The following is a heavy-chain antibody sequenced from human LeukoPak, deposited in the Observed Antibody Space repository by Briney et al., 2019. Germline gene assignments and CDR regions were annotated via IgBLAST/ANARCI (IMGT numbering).Heavy chain of an antibody. CDR1: GFTFSSYA. CDR3: AGGSGWITGD. Sequence: GGSLRLSCAASGFTFSSYAMSWVRQAPGKGLEWVANIKQDGSEINYVDSVKGRFIISRDNAKNSLYLQMNSLRVDDTAVYYCAGGSGWITGDWGHGTLVTVSS. D-gene: IGHD1-14*01. V-gene: IGHV3-7*03. CDR2: IKQDGSEI. J-gene: IGHJ4*01.